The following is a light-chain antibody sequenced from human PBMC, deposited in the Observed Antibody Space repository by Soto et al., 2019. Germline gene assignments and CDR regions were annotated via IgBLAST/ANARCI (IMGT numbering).Light chain of an antibody. V-gene: IGLV3-9*01. J-gene: IGLJ2*01. Sequence: SCELTQPLSVSVALGQTARITCGGNNIGSKNVHWYQQKPGQAPVLVIYRDSNRPSGIPELFSGSNSGNTATLTISRAQAGDEADYYCQVWDSSTVVFCGGTKLTVL. CDR1: NIGSKN. CDR3: QVWDSSTVV. CDR2: RDS.